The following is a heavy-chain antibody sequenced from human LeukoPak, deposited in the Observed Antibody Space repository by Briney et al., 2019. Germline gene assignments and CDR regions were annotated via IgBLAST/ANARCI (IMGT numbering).Heavy chain of an antibody. V-gene: IGHV3-9*01. D-gene: IGHD6-6*01. CDR3: AKDFGFGSSRYYYGMDV. CDR2: ISWNSGSI. J-gene: IGHJ6*02. Sequence: GGSLRLSCAASGFTFDDYAMHWFRQAQGKGLEGVSGISWNSGSIGYADSVKGRFTISRDNAKNSLYLQMNSLRAEDTALYYCAKDFGFGSSRYYYGMDVWGQGTTVTVSS. CDR1: GFTFDDYA.